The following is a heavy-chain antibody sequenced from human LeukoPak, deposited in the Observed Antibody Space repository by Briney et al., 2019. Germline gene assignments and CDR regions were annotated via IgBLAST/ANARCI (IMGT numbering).Heavy chain of an antibody. CDR1: SGSFSGSGYF. D-gene: IGHD4-17*01. CDR2: ISYSGTT. J-gene: IGHJ4*01. CDR3: ARATTVTTRYFDS. Sequence: SQTLSLTCTVSSGSFSGSGYFYNWIRQPLGKGLEWIGYISYSGTTYYNPSLKSRAIVTADMSKSQFSLKLNSVTAADTAVYYCARATTVTTRYFDSWGQGTLVTVTS. V-gene: IGHV4-31*03.